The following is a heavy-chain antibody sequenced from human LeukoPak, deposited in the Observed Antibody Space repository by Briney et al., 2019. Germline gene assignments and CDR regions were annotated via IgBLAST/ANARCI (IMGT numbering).Heavy chain of an antibody. Sequence: PGGSLRLSCAASGFTFSSYSMNWVRQAPGKGLEWVSSISSSSYIYYADSVKGRFTISRDNAKNSLYLQMNSLRAEDTAVYYCASLRVAGVLNFDYWGQGTLVTVSS. CDR1: GFTFSSYS. V-gene: IGHV3-21*01. CDR3: ASLRVAGVLNFDY. D-gene: IGHD6-19*01. CDR2: ISSSSYI. J-gene: IGHJ4*02.